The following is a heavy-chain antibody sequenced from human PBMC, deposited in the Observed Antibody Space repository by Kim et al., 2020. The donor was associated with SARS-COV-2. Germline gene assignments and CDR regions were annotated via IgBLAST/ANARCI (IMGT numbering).Heavy chain of an antibody. J-gene: IGHJ2*01. Sequence: SETLSLTCTVSGGSISSSSYYWGWIRQPPGQGLEWIGSIYYSGSTYYNPSLKSRVTISVDTSKNQFSLKLSSVTAADTAVYYCARRVVIHWYFDLWGRGTLVTLSS. D-gene: IGHD3-22*01. CDR1: GGSISSSSYY. CDR3: ARRVVIHWYFDL. CDR2: IYYSGST. V-gene: IGHV4-39*01.